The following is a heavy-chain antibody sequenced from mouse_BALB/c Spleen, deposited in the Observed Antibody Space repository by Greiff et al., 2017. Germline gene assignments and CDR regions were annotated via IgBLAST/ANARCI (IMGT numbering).Heavy chain of an antibody. CDR1: GYSITSGYY. V-gene: IGHV3-6*02. Sequence: EVQLQQSGPGLVKPSQSLSLTCSVTGYSITSGYYWNWIRQFPGNKLEWMGYISYDGSNNYNPSLKNRISITRDTSKNQFFLKLNSVTTEDTATYYCARGYYGYDGYFDVWGAGTTVTVSS. CDR3: ARGYYGYDGYFDV. D-gene: IGHD2-2*01. CDR2: ISYDGSN. J-gene: IGHJ1*01.